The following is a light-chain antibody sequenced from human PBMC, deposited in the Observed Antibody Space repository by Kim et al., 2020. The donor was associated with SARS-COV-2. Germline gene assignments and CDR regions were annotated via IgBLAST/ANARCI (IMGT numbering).Light chain of an antibody. CDR1: NIGSKS. Sequence: PGKTARITCGGNNIGSKSVHWYQQKPGQAPVLVIYYDSDRPSGIPERFSGSNSGNTATLTISRVEAGDEADYYCQVWDSSSDHSYVFGTGTRSPS. CDR3: QVWDSSSDHSYV. V-gene: IGLV3-21*04. J-gene: IGLJ1*01. CDR2: YDS.